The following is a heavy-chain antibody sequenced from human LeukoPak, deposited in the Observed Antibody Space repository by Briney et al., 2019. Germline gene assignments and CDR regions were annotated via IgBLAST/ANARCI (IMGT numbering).Heavy chain of an antibody. Sequence: PSQTLSLTCAVSGGSISSGGYSWSWIRQPPGKGLEWIGYIYHSGSTYYNPSLKSRVTMSVDRSKNQFSLKLSSVTAADTAVYYCARSYYDFWSGYGGYFDYWGQGTLVTVSS. J-gene: IGHJ4*02. CDR1: GGSISSGGYS. CDR2: IYHSGST. CDR3: ARSYYDFWSGYGGYFDY. V-gene: IGHV4-30-2*01. D-gene: IGHD3-3*01.